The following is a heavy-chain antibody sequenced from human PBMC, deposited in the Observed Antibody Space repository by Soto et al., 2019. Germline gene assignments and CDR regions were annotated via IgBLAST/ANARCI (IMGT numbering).Heavy chain of an antibody. CDR1: GFTFTNYL. Sequence: GGSLRLSCAASGFTFTNYLMTWVRQAPGKGLEWVSSIDKSGGDTYYADSVKGRFTISRDNSKNTLYLQMNGLRAEDTALYYCAKDTYSSSSYFWGPGTLVTVSS. J-gene: IGHJ4*02. CDR3: AKDTYSSSSYF. D-gene: IGHD2-2*01. CDR2: IDKSGGDT. V-gene: IGHV3-23*05.